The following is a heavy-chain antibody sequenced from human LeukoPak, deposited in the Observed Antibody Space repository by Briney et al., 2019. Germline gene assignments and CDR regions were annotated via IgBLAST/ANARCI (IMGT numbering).Heavy chain of an antibody. CDR3: ARDKVPGDY. Sequence: SETLSLTCTVSGGSISGYYWNWIRQPPGKGLEWIAYIYYSGTTDYNPSLKSRVTASVDASKNQFSLKLSSVTAADTAVYYCARDKVPGDYWGRGTLVTVSS. V-gene: IGHV4-59*01. J-gene: IGHJ4*02. D-gene: IGHD1-1*01. CDR1: GGSISGYY. CDR2: IYYSGTT.